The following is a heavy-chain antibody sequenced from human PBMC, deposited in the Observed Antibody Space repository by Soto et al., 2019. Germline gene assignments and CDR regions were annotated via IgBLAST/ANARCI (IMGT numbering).Heavy chain of an antibody. CDR3: ARARPAPGNWFDP. CDR2: VFDSGST. V-gene: IGHV4-59*01. Sequence: LEWIGYVFDSGSTNYSPSLKSRVTISLDTSKNQFSLKLSSVTAADTAVYFCARARPAPGNWFDPWGQGTLVTVSS. J-gene: IGHJ5*02. D-gene: IGHD1-1*01.